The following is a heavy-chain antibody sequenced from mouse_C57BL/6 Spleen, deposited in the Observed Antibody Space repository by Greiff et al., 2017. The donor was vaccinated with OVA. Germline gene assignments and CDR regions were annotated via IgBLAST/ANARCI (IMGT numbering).Heavy chain of an antibody. J-gene: IGHJ2*01. CDR2: ISYDGSN. D-gene: IGHD2-1*01. Sequence: EVQLQQSGPGLVKPSQSLSLTCSVTGYSITSGYYWNWIRQFPGNKLEWMGYISYDGSNNYNPSLKNRISITRDTSKNQFFLKLNSVTTEDTATYYCARSGSFYGNYEDYFDYWGQGTTLTVSS. CDR1: GYSITSGYY. V-gene: IGHV3-6*01. CDR3: ARSGSFYGNYEDYFDY.